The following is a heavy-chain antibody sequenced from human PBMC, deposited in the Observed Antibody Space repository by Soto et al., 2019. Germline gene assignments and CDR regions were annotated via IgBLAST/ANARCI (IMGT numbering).Heavy chain of an antibody. CDR3: ARDGTLYDSSAYYYLY. V-gene: IGHV1-69*01. CDR2: ITPMFGTP. Sequence: QVQLVQSGAEVKKPGSSVKVSCKASGGTFSRYTITWVRQAPGQGLEWMGGITPMFGTPNYAQKFQVRVTITADESTSTAYMELGSLRSEDTAMYYCARDGTLYDSSAYYYLYWGQGTLVTVSS. J-gene: IGHJ4*02. D-gene: IGHD3-22*01. CDR1: GGTFSRYT.